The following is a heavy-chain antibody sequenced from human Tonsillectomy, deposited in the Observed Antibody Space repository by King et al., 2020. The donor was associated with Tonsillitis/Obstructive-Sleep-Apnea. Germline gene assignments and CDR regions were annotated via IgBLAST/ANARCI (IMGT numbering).Heavy chain of an antibody. Sequence: VQLVESWGGVVQPGRSLRLSCAASGFTFSSYGMHWVRQASGKGLEWVAVISYDGSNKYYADSVKGRFTISRDNSKNTLYLQMNSLRAEDTAVYYCAKVPSGSYPSFDYWGQGTLVTVSS. CDR2: ISYDGSNK. CDR3: AKVPSGSYPSFDY. V-gene: IGHV3-30*18. J-gene: IGHJ4*02. CDR1: GFTFSSYG. D-gene: IGHD1-26*01.